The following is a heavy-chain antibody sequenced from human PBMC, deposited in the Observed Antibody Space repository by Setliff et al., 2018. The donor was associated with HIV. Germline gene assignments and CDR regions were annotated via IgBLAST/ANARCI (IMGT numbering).Heavy chain of an antibody. J-gene: IGHJ5*02. CDR1: GYTFTSYT. CDR2: INAGNGNT. Sequence: SVKVSCKASGYTFTSYTLHWVRQAPGQRLEWMGWINAGNGNTKFSQKFQGRVAITRDTSASTAYMELSSLRSKDTAVYYCARGFSVYSSLDPLLNWFDPWGQGTLVTVSS. V-gene: IGHV1-3*01. CDR3: ARGFSVYSSLDPLLNWFDP. D-gene: IGHD6-6*01.